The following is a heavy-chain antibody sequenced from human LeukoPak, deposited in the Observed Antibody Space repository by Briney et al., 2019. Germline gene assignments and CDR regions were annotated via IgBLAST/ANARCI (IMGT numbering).Heavy chain of an antibody. CDR3: ARDGYYYDSSGYQYDAFDI. J-gene: IGHJ3*02. V-gene: IGHV4-59*01. CDR2: TYYSGST. D-gene: IGHD3-22*01. Sequence: PSETLSLTCTVSGGSISSYYWSWIRQPPGKGLEWIGYTYYSGSTNYNPSLKSRVTISVDTSKNQFSLKLSSVTAADTAVYYCARDGYYYDSSGYQYDAFDIWGQGTMVTVSS. CDR1: GGSISSYY.